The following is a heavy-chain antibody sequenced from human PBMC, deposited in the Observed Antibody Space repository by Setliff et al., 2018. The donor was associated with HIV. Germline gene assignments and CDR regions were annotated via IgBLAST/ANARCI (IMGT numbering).Heavy chain of an antibody. V-gene: IGHV4-31*11. CDR3: ARGKDPGLYFDN. D-gene: IGHD2-15*01. CDR2: IYYSGRT. Sequence: SETLSLTCAVSGDSITRGGYYWSWIRQFAGKGLEWIADIYYSGRTNYKPSLKSRLTVSIDTSKNHLSLKLTSMTAADTAMYFCARGKDPGLYFDNWRQVMLVTVSS. CDR1: GDSITRGGYY. J-gene: IGHJ4*02.